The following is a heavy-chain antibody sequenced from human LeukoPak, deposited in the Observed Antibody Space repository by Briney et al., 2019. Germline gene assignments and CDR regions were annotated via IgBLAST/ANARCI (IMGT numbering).Heavy chain of an antibody. CDR1: GYTFTGYY. CDR2: IIPNSGGT. J-gene: IGHJ4*02. D-gene: IGHD1-1*01. V-gene: IGHV1-2*02. Sequence: PSVNVSCKASGYTFTGYYMYWVRPAPGLGPEWMGWIIPNSGGTKYAQKFQCRVNMTRDTSISTAYMELSRLTSDDTAVYYCARAQGWERPLDYWGQGTLVTVSS. CDR3: ARAQGWERPLDY.